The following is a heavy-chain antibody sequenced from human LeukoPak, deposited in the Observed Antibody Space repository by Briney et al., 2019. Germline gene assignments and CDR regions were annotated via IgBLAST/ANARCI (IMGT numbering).Heavy chain of an antibody. CDR3: VRDRLGSGNYFDY. J-gene: IGHJ4*02. CDR1: GDSINSYY. D-gene: IGHD1-26*01. V-gene: IGHV4-59*01. Sequence: SETLSLTCTVSGDSINSYYWSWIRQPPGKGLEWIAYIYSSGSTDYNPSLKSRVTVSLDTSKNQFSLNLRSVTAADTAVYYCVRDRLGSGNYFDYWGQGTLVTVSS. CDR2: IYSSGST.